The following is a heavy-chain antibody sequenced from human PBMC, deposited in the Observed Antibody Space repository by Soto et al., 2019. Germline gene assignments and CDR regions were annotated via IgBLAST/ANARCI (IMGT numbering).Heavy chain of an antibody. J-gene: IGHJ5*01. Sequence: SETLSLTCTVSGGCISSYYWSWVRQPPGKGLGWIGHIYYSGSTNYNPSLKSRVSISLDMSNNQCTLNLRSVTAADTAVYYRAGMPYTSGLRFDTGGTGTLVAVSS. CDR2: IYYSGST. CDR3: AGMPYTSGLRFDT. D-gene: IGHD6-19*01. V-gene: IGHV4-59*12. CDR1: GGCISSYY.